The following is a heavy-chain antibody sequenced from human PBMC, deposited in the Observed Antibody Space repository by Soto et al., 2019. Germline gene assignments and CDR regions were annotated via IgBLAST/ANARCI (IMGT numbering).Heavy chain of an antibody. CDR2: INSDGSST. Sequence: EVQLVESGGGLVQPGGSLRLSCAAAGFTFSSYWMHWVRQAPGKGLVWVSRINSDGSSTSYADSVKGRFTIPRDNAKHTLYLQMNSLRAEDTAVYYCARERSSWGYYYYGMDVWGQGTTVTVSS. J-gene: IGHJ6*02. CDR1: GFTFSSYW. CDR3: ARERSSWGYYYYGMDV. D-gene: IGHD6-13*01. V-gene: IGHV3-74*01.